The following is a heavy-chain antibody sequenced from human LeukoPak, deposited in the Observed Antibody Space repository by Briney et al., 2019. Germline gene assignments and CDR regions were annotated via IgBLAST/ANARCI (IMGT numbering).Heavy chain of an antibody. CDR1: GITFSRYW. J-gene: IGHJ6*03. V-gene: IGHV3-7*01. CDR3: AREYSSGWYSYYYYYMDV. D-gene: IGHD6-19*01. Sequence: GRSLRLSCATAGITFSRYWMTWVSQAPGKGLEWVANIKQDGSEKYYVDSVKGRFTISRDNAKNSLYLQMNSLRAEDTAVYYCAREYSSGWYSYYYYYMDVWGKGTTVTISS. CDR2: IKQDGSEK.